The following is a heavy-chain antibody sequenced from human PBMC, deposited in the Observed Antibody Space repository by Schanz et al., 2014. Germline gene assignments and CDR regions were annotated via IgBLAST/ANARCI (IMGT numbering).Heavy chain of an antibody. CDR1: RLTFGNYW. V-gene: IGHV3-7*01. J-gene: IGHJ4*01. CDR2: INQDGSQK. Sequence: EVQLVESGGGLVQPGGSLRLSCATSRLTFGNYWMSWVRQAPGKGLEWVANINQDGSQKYYVGSVKGRFTISRDNAKDSVYPQITRLNAQSPAVSSCATQYCSGTTCYTDSWDHWGQGTLVTVSS. D-gene: IGHD2-2*02. CDR3: ATQYCSGTTCYTDSWDH.